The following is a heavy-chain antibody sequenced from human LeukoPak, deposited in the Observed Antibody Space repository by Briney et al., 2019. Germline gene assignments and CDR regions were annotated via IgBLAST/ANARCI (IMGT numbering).Heavy chain of an antibody. D-gene: IGHD6-13*01. J-gene: IGHJ6*02. V-gene: IGHV1-18*01. Sequence: ASVKVSCKASGYTFTSYGISWVRQAPGQGLEWMGWISAYNGNTNYAQKLQGRVTMTTDTSTSTAYMELRSLRSDDTAVYYCASEKVRAAAGTFAPYYYYGMDVWGQGTTVTVSS. CDR2: ISAYNGNT. CDR1: GYTFTSYG. CDR3: ASEKVRAAAGTFAPYYYYGMDV.